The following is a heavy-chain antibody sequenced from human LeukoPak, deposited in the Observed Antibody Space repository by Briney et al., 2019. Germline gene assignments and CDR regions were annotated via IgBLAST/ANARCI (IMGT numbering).Heavy chain of an antibody. J-gene: IGHJ3*02. D-gene: IGHD3-3*01. CDR3: AKHVLRFLEWLPIDAFDI. V-gene: IGHV3-23*01. Sequence: AGGSLRLSCAASGFTFSSYAMSWVRQAPGKGLEWVSAISGSGGSTYYADSVKGRFTISRDNSKNTLYLQMNSLRAEDTAVYYCAKHVLRFLEWLPIDAFDIWGQGTMVTVSS. CDR1: GFTFSSYA. CDR2: ISGSGGST.